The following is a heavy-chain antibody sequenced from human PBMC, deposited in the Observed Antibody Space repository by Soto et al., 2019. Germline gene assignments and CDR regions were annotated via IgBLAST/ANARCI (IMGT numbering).Heavy chain of an antibody. J-gene: IGHJ5*02. V-gene: IGHV1-18*01. CDR2: ISAYNGNT. CDR1: GYTFTSYG. Sequence: QVQLVQSGAEVKKPGASVKVSCKASGYTFTSYGISWVRQAPGQGLEWMGWISAYNGNTNYAQKLQGRVTMTTDTSPSTAYMELRSLRSDDTAVYYCARDFRYCSGGSCYPKGKPPHNWFDPWGQGTLVTVSS. CDR3: ARDFRYCSGGSCYPKGKPPHNWFDP. D-gene: IGHD2-15*01.